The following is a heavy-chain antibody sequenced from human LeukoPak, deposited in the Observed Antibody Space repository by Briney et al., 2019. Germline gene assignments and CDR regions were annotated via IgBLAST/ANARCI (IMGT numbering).Heavy chain of an antibody. D-gene: IGHD3-3*01. CDR2: ISGSGGST. CDR3: AKDYDFWSGYYNYFDY. V-gene: IGHV3-23*01. J-gene: IGHJ4*02. CDR1: GFTFSSYA. Sequence: GGSLRLSCVASGFTFSSYAMGWVRQAPGKGLEWVSAISGSGGSTYYADSVKGRFTISRDNSKNTLYLQMNSLRAEDTAVYYCAKDYDFWSGYYNYFDYWGQGTLVTVSS.